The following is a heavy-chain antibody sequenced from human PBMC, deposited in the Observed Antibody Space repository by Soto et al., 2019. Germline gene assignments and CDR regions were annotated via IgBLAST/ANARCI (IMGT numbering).Heavy chain of an antibody. CDR1: GFTFSSYA. J-gene: IGHJ4*02. CDR3: ARGYDILSHFDY. V-gene: IGHV3-23*01. Sequence: EVQLLESGGGLVQPGGSLRLSCATSGFTFSSYAMSWVRQAPGKGLEWVSPISGSGGSTYYADSVKGRFTISRDNSKNTLYLQMNSLGAEDTAVYYCARGYDILSHFDYWGQGTLVTVSS. D-gene: IGHD3-9*01. CDR2: ISGSGGST.